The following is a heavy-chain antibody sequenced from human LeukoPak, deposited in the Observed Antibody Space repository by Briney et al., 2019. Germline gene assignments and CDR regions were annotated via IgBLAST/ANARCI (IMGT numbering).Heavy chain of an antibody. D-gene: IGHD1-26*01. CDR2: IYSGGST. V-gene: IGHV3-66*01. CDR1: GFTVSSNY. J-gene: IGHJ1*01. CDR3: ARVGGSYLAEYFRH. Sequence: GGSLRLSCAASGFTVSSNYMSWVRQAPGKGLEWVSVIYSGGSTYYADSVKGRFTISRDNSKNTLYLQMNSLRAEDTAVYYCARVGGSYLAEYFRHWGQGTLVTVSS.